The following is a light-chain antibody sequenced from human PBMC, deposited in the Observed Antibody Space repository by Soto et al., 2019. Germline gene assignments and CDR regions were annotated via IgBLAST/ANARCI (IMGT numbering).Light chain of an antibody. Sequence: DIVMTQSPDSLAVSLGERATINCKSSQSILYSPNNKNSLAWFQQQPGQPPKLLIYWASTRESGVPDRFSGSGSGTDFTLTIRSLQAEDVAVYYCQQYYSSVVTFGQGTRLEIK. CDR1: QSILYSPNNKNS. CDR3: QQYYSSVVT. CDR2: WAS. V-gene: IGKV4-1*01. J-gene: IGKJ5*01.